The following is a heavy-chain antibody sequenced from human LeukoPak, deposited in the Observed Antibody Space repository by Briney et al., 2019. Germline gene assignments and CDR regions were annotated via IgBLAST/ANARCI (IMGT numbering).Heavy chain of an antibody. J-gene: IGHJ1*01. CDR2: IQHDGNVK. V-gene: IGHV3-7*01. CDR1: GFSISRYW. Sequence: QPGGSLRLSCAASGFSISRYWMTWVRQAPGKGLEWVGNIQHDGNVKHYVDSVRGRFTISRDNAKNSVYLQMNSLRAEDSAVYFCGNQCSGGTCPEHWGQGTQVTVSS. D-gene: IGHD2-15*01. CDR3: GNQCSGGTCPEH.